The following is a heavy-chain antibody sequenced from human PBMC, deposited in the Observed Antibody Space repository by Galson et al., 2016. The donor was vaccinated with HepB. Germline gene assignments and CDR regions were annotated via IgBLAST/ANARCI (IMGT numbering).Heavy chain of an antibody. D-gene: IGHD2-2*01. Sequence: QSGAEVKKPGESLRISCKGSGYSFTSYWISWVRQMPGNGLEWMGRIDPSDSYTNYSPSFQGHVTISADKSISTAYLQWSSLKASDTAMYYCARAPREDIVVVVGYYYGMDVWGQGTTVTVSS. CDR2: IDPSDSYT. V-gene: IGHV5-10-1*01. J-gene: IGHJ6*02. CDR3: ARAPREDIVVVVGYYYGMDV. CDR1: GYSFTSYW.